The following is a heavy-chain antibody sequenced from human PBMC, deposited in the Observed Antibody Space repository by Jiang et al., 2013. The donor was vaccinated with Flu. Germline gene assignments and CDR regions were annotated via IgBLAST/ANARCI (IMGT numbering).Heavy chain of an antibody. V-gene: IGHV1-3*01. CDR1: GYTFTSYA. D-gene: IGHD4-17*01. Sequence: SGAEVKKPGASVKVSCKASGYTFTSYAMHWVRQAPGQRLEWMGWINAGNGNTKYSQKFQGRVTITRDTSASTAYMELSSLRSEDTAVYYCARVEGSTVTTAYYGMDVWGKGTTVTVSS. CDR2: INAGNGNT. CDR3: ARVEGSTVTTAYYGMDV. J-gene: IGHJ6*04.